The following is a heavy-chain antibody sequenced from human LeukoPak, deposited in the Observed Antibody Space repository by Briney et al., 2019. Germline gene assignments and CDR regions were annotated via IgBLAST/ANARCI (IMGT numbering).Heavy chain of an antibody. CDR1: GFTFSSYA. CDR2: ISYDGSNK. J-gene: IGHJ6*02. D-gene: IGHD3-10*01. CDR3: ARDAWFGGTRGPYYYGMDV. Sequence: PGGSLRLSCAASGFTFSSYAMHWVRQAPGKGLEWVAVISYDGSNKYYADSVKGRFTISRDNSKNTLYLQMNSLRAEDTAVYYCARDAWFGGTRGPYYYGMDVWGQGTTVTVSS. V-gene: IGHV3-30-3*01.